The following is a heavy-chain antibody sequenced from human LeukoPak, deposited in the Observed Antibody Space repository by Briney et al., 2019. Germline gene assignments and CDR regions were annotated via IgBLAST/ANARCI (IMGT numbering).Heavy chain of an antibody. Sequence: SETLSLTCAVYGGSFSGYYWSWIRQPAGKGLEWIGRIYTSGSTNYNPSLKSRVTISVDTSKNQFSLKLSSVTAADTAVYYCARDHCSGGSCYSSSWFDPWGQGTLVTVSS. CDR1: GGSFSGYY. CDR3: ARDHCSGGSCYSSSWFDP. D-gene: IGHD2-15*01. V-gene: IGHV4-4*07. J-gene: IGHJ5*02. CDR2: IYTSGST.